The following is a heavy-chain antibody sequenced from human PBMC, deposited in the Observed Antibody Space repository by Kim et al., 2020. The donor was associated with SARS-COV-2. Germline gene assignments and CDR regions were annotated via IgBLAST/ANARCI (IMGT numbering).Heavy chain of an antibody. J-gene: IGHJ3*02. CDR3: VKGHRSDSFDI. Sequence: GGSLRLSCATSGLTFSSYAMNWVRQAPGKGLEWVSGICGSGGSTYYADSVKGRFTISRDNSKDTLYLQMNSLTAEDTALYSCVKGHRSDSFDIWGQGTMVTVS. V-gene: IGHV3-23*01. CDR2: ICGSGGST. CDR1: GLTFSSYA.